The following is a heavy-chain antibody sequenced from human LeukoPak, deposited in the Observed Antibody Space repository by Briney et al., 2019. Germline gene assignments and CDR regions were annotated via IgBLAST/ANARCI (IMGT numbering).Heavy chain of an antibody. V-gene: IGHV3-7*01. J-gene: IGHJ4*02. Sequence: PGGSLRLSCAASGFPFSNYWMTWVRQAPGKGLEWVATIEQDGSETYYLGSVKGRFIISRDNAKNSLHLQMNSLRAEDTAIYYCVKPYYFSSRSLNWGQGTLVTVSS. CDR2: IEQDGSET. CDR3: VKPYYFSSRSLN. CDR1: GFPFSNYW. D-gene: IGHD3-10*01.